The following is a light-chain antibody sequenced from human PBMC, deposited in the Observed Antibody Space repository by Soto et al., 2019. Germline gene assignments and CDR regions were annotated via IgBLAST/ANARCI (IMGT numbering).Light chain of an antibody. V-gene: IGKV3-20*01. CDR3: LQSNNWPYS. J-gene: IGKJ2*03. Sequence: EVVLTQSPGTLSLSPGERATLSCRASQSVAANYLAWYQQKRGQAPRLLIYGASSRATGIPDRFSGSGSGTDFTLTISRLEPEDSATYYCLQSNNWPYSFGQGTKVDIK. CDR1: QSVAANY. CDR2: GAS.